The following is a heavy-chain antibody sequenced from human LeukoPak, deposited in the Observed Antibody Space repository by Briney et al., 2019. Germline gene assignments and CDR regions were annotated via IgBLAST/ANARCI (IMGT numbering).Heavy chain of an antibody. J-gene: IGHJ6*02. V-gene: IGHV3-21*01. Sequence: GGSLRLSCAASGFTFSSYSMKWVRQAPGKGLEWVSAISSTGSTIFYADSLKGRFTISRDNAKNSLYLQMTSLRAEDTAVYYCARPGPATTNSYGMAVWGQGTTVTVSS. CDR2: ISSTGSTI. CDR1: GFTFSSYS. CDR3: ARPGPATTNSYGMAV. D-gene: IGHD1-26*01.